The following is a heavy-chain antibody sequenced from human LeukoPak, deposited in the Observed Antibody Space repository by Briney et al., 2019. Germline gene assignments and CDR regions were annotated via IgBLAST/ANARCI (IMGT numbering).Heavy chain of an antibody. CDR1: GGSISSYY. CDR2: IYTSGST. J-gene: IGHJ4*02. CDR3: ASRDYDFWSGYTR. V-gene: IGHV4-4*07. Sequence: SETLSLTCTVSGGSISSYYWSWIRQPAGKGLEWIGRIYTSGSTNYNPSLKSRVTMSVDTSKNQFSLKLSSVTAADTAVYYCASRDYDFWSGYTRRGQGTLVTVSS. D-gene: IGHD3-3*01.